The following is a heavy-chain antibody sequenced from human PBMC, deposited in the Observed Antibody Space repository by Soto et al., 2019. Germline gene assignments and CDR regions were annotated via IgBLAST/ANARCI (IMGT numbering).Heavy chain of an antibody. J-gene: IGHJ4*02. CDR2: INPKTGVT. D-gene: IGHD5-12*01. CDR3: ARDLRSGYDTFFDY. V-gene: IGHV1-2*02. CDR1: GYTFTGYF. Sequence: GASVKVSCKASGYTFTGYFMHWVLQAPGQGLEWMGWINPKTGVTNYAQKFQGRVTMTRDTSISTAYMELGRLRSDDTAMYYCARDLRSGYDTFFDYWGQGTQVTVSS.